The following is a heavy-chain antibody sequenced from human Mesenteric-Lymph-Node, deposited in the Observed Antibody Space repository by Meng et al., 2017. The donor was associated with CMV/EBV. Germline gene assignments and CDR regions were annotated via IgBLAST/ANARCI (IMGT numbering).Heavy chain of an antibody. D-gene: IGHD4-17*01. CDR1: GGSISGQW. J-gene: IGHJ4*02. CDR2: IYHTGST. V-gene: IGHV4-4*02. CDR3: AANGAWHLEY. Sequence: LTCAVSGGSISGQWWSWVRQPPGKGLEWIGEIYHTGSTNHNPSLKSRVAISIDKSKNQFSLNLSSVTAADTAVYYCAANGAWHLEYWGQGTLVTVSS.